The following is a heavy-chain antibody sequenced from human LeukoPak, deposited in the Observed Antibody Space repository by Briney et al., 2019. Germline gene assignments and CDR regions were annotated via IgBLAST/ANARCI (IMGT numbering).Heavy chain of an antibody. D-gene: IGHD6-6*01. CDR1: GYTFTSYG. V-gene: IGHV1-18*01. CDR3: ARSPKYRSSFLFKKDY. J-gene: IGHJ4*02. Sequence: GASVKVSCKASGYTFTSYGISWVRQAPGQGLEWMGWISAYNGNTNYAQKLQDRVTMTTDTSTSTAYMELRSLRSDDTAVYYCARSPKYRSSFLFKKDYWGQGTLVTVSS. CDR2: ISAYNGNT.